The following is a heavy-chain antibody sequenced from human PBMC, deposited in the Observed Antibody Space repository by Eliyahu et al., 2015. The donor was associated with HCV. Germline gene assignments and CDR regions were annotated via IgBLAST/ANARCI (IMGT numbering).Heavy chain of an antibody. CDR2: SKSKTDGGTT. D-gene: IGHD3-10*01. Sequence: EVQLVESGGGLVKPGGSLRLSCAASGFTXXTXWTSWVRQAPGKGREWIGRSKSKTDGGTTDYAAPVKGRFTISRDDSKSTLYLQMNSLKTEDTAVYYCTTGAPGGFDYYLDVWGQGTTVTVSS. J-gene: IGHJ6*03. CDR3: TTGAPGGFDYYLDV. CDR1: GFTXXTXW. V-gene: IGHV3-15*01.